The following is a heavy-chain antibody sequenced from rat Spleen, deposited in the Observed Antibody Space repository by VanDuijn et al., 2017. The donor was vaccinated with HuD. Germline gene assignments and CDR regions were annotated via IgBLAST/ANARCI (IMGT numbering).Heavy chain of an antibody. J-gene: IGHJ2*01. CDR3: TTGVYPGNFDY. Sequence: EVRLVESGGGLVRPGRSLKLSCAASGFTFSNYGMAWVRQAPTKGLEWVAYISTGGDTYYRDSMKGRFTISRDNAKSTLYLQMDSLRSEDTATYSCTTGVYPGNFDYWGQGVMVTVSS. V-gene: IGHV5-27*01. D-gene: IGHD1-4*01. CDR2: ISTGGDT. CDR1: GFTFSNYG.